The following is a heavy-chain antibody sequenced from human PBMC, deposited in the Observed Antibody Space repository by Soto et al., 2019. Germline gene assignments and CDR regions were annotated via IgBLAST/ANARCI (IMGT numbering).Heavy chain of an antibody. Sequence: PSETLSLTCAVYGGSFSGYYWSWIRQPPGKGLEWIGEINHSGSTNYNPSLKSRVTISVDTSKNQFSLKLSSVTAADTAVYYCARVVVVVGYDSSVLGWFDPWGQGTLVTVSS. V-gene: IGHV4-34*01. CDR1: GGSFSGYY. CDR2: INHSGST. D-gene: IGHD3-22*01. CDR3: ARVVVVVGYDSSVLGWFDP. J-gene: IGHJ5*02.